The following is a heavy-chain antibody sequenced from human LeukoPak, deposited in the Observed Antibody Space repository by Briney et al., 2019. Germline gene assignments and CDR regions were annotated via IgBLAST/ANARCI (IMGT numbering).Heavy chain of an antibody. J-gene: IGHJ4*02. CDR1: GFTFSSYG. V-gene: IGHV3-48*04. Sequence: GGSLRLSCAASGFTFSSYGMHWVRQAPGKGLEWVSYISSSSSTIYYADSVKGRFTISRDNAKNSLYLQMNSLRAEDTAVYYCASSDHFDYWGQGTLVTVSS. CDR3: ASSDHFDY. CDR2: ISSSSSTI.